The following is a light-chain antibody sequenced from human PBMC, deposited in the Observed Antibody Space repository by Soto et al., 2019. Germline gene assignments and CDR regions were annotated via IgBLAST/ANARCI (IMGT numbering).Light chain of an antibody. V-gene: IGKV3-20*01. J-gene: IGKJ5*01. CDR3: QQYGSSPSIT. CDR2: GAS. CDR1: QSVSSSY. Sequence: EIVLTQSPGTLSLSPEERATLSCRASQSVSSSYLAWYQQKPGQAPRLLIYGASSRATGIPDRFSGSGSGTDFTLTISILEPEDFAVYYCQQYGSSPSITFGQGTRLEIK.